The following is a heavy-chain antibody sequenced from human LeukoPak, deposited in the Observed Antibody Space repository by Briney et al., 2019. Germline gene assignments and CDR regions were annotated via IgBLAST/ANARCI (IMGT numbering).Heavy chain of an antibody. CDR1: GFTFSSHS. CDR2: ISSSSSTI. V-gene: IGHV3-48*01. J-gene: IGHJ4*02. Sequence: PGGSLRLSCAASGFTFSSHSMNWVRQAPGKGLEWVSYISSSSSTIYYADSVKGRFTISRDNAKNSLYLQMSSLRAEDTAVYYCARGSTYYDSSGQVPFDYWGQGTLVTVSS. D-gene: IGHD3-22*01. CDR3: ARGSTYYDSSGQVPFDY.